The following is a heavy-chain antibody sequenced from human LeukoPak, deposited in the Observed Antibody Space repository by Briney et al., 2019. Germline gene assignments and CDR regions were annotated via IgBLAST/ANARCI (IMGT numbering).Heavy chain of an antibody. J-gene: IGHJ4*02. CDR1: GYTFTSYG. D-gene: IGHD6-19*01. CDR2: ISAYNGNT. Sequence: ASVKVSCKASGYTFTSYGISWVRQAPGQGLEWMGWISAYNGNTNYAQKLQGRVTMTTDTSTSTAYMELRSLRSDDTAVYYCARGGLAKIAVAGQSFDYWGQGTLVTVSS. CDR3: ARGGLAKIAVAGQSFDY. V-gene: IGHV1-18*01.